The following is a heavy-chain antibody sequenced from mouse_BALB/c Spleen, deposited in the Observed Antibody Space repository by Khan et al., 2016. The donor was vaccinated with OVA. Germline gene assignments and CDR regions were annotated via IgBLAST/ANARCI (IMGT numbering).Heavy chain of an antibody. V-gene: IGHV1S137*01. CDR3: ARGGQWLRRGGGNSDY. CDR1: GYTFTDYA. D-gene: IGHD2-2*01. Sequence: VQLKQSGPELVRPGESVKISCKGSGYTFTDYAMHWVKQSHAKSLEWIGVISIYYDNTNYNQKFKGKATLTVDKSSSTAYMELARLTSADSAIYYCARGGQWLRRGGGNSDYWGQGTTLTVSS. CDR2: ISIYYDNT. J-gene: IGHJ2*01.